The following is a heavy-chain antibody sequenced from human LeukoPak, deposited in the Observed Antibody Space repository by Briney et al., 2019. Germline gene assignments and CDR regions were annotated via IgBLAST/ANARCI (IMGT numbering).Heavy chain of an antibody. Sequence: GGSLRLSCAASGFTFSSYAMSWVRQAPGKGLEWVSAISGSGGSTYYADSVKGRFTISRDNSKNTLYLQMNGLRAEDTAVYYCAKVGDFDILTGYYSPNFDYWGQGTLVTVSS. CDR1: GFTFSSYA. CDR2: ISGSGGST. D-gene: IGHD3-9*01. CDR3: AKVGDFDILTGYYSPNFDY. J-gene: IGHJ4*02. V-gene: IGHV3-23*01.